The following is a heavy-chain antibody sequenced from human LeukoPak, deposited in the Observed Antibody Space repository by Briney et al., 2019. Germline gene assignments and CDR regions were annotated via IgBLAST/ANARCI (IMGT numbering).Heavy chain of an antibody. CDR2: IIPILGIA. Sequence: GASVKVPCKASGGTFSSYAISWVRQAPGQGLEWMGRIIPILGIANYAQKFQGRVTITADKSTSTAYMELSSLRSEDTAVYYCARTVNWNYFDYWGQGTLVTVSS. CDR3: ARTVNWNYFDY. J-gene: IGHJ4*02. V-gene: IGHV1-69*04. D-gene: IGHD1-20*01. CDR1: GGTFSSYA.